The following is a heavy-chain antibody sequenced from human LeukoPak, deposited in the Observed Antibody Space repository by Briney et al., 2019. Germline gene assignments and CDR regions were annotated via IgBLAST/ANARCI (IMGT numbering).Heavy chain of an antibody. CDR2: INAGNGNT. CDR1: GYTFTSYA. J-gene: IGHJ3*02. V-gene: IGHV1-3*01. CDR3: ARRRIVGSTDDAFDI. D-gene: IGHD1-26*01. Sequence: ASVKVSCKASGYTFTSYAMHWVRQAPGQRLEWMGWINAGNGNTKYSQKFQGRVTITRDTSASTAYMELSSLRSEDTAVYYCARRRIVGSTDDAFDIWGQGTMVTLSS.